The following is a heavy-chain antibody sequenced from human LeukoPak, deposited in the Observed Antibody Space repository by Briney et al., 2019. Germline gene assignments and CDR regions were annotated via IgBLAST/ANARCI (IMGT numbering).Heavy chain of an antibody. CDR3: ARGRYYGSGSYCFDY. CDR1: GGSISSGGYY. CDR2: INHSGST. J-gene: IGHJ4*02. Sequence: SQTLSLTCTVSGGSISSGGYYWSWIRQPPGKGLEWIGEINHSGSTNYNPSLKSRVAISVDTSKNQFSLQLSSVTAADTAVYYCARGRYYGSGSYCFDYWGQGTLVTVSS. V-gene: IGHV4-30-2*01. D-gene: IGHD3-10*01.